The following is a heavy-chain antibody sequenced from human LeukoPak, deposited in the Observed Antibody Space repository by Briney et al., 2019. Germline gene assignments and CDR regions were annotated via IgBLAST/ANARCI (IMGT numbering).Heavy chain of an antibody. CDR3: AKDGSITAAGGFDP. CDR1: GFRFSSYG. CDR2: ISYDGSNK. V-gene: IGHV3-30*18. Sequence: PGRSLRLSCAASGFRFSSYGMHWVRQAPGKGLERVAVISYDGSNKYYADSVKGRFTISRDKSKNTLDLQMNSLRAEDTAVYYCAKDGSITAAGGFDPWGQGTLVTVSS. D-gene: IGHD6-13*01. J-gene: IGHJ5*02.